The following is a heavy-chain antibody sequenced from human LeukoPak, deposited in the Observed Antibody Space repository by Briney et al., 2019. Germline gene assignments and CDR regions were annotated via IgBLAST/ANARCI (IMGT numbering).Heavy chain of an antibody. V-gene: IGHV3-30*02. Sequence: GGSLRLSCAASGFTFSSYGMHRVRQAPGKGLEWVAFIRYDGSNKYYADSVKGRFTISRDNSKNTLYLQMSSLRGEDTALYYCAKTGGTYYGSDYWGQGTLVTVSS. CDR2: IRYDGSNK. CDR1: GFTFSSYG. D-gene: IGHD1-26*01. CDR3: AKTGGTYYGSDY. J-gene: IGHJ4*02.